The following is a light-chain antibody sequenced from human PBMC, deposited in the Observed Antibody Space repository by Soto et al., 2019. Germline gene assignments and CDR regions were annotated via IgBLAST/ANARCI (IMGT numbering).Light chain of an antibody. Sequence: EIVLTQFPGTLSLSPGERATLSCRASQSVTSSSLAWYQQKVGRAPSVLIYGASNRAAGIPDRFSGSGSGAFFTLTSTMQEDEDFALYCCQQHGNRPSFGGGTKVDIK. J-gene: IGKJ4*01. CDR2: GAS. CDR1: QSVTSSS. CDR3: QQHGNRPS. V-gene: IGKV3D-20*02.